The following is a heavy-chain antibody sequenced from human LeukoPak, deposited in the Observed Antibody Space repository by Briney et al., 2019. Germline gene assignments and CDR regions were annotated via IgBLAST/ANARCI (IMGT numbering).Heavy chain of an antibody. CDR2: ISHDESNK. CDR1: GFTFSSYA. CDR3: ARSYYYCSGSREYFQH. J-gene: IGHJ1*01. Sequence: PGGSLRLSCAASGFTFSSYAMHWVRQAPGKGLEWGAVISHDESNKYYADSVKGRFTISRDNSKNTLYLQMNSLRAEDTAVYYCARSYYYCSGSREYFQHWGQGTLVTVSS. D-gene: IGHD3-10*01. V-gene: IGHV3-30*04.